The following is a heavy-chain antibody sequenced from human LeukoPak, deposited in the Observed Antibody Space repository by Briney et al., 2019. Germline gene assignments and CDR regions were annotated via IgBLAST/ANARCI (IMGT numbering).Heavy chain of an antibody. V-gene: IGHV4-30-2*01. D-gene: IGHD3-10*01. CDR2: IYHSGST. J-gene: IGHJ5*02. CDR1: GGSISSGGYS. CDR3: ARSAGFGELLGFDR. Sequence: SETLSLTCSVSGGSISSGGYSWSWIRQPPGKGLEWIGYIYHSGSTYYNPSLKSRVTISVDRSKNQFSLKLSSVTAADTAVYYCARSAGFGELLGFDRWGQGTLVTVSS.